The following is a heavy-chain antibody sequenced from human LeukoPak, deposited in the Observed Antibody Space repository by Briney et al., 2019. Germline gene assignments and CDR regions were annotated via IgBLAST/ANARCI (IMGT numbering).Heavy chain of an antibody. D-gene: IGHD3-22*01. CDR2: INTNGANT. CDR3: AKDRYYYDSSGYYGY. J-gene: IGHJ4*02. Sequence: PGGSLRLSCSASGFTFKSYAMHWVRQAPGKGLEYVSSINTNGANTYYADSVKGRFTISRDNSKNTLYLQMNSLRAEDTAVYYCAKDRYYYDSSGYYGYWGQGTLVTVSS. CDR1: GFTFKSYA. V-gene: IGHV3-64*04.